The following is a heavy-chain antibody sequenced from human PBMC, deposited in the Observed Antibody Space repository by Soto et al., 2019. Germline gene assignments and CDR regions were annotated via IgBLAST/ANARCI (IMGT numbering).Heavy chain of an antibody. V-gene: IGHV3-48*02. Sequence: EVQLVESGGGLVQPGGSRSPPFRPPGFTSGTFRMNWARRAPGRGRGWLSYISSSSNIIHYADSVRGRFTISRDNAENSLYLQMNILRDEDTAVYFCARLYSTSSVERWFDPWGQGTLVTVSS. D-gene: IGHD2-2*01. CDR2: ISSSSNII. CDR1: GFTSGTFR. CDR3: ARLYSTSSVERWFDP. J-gene: IGHJ5*02.